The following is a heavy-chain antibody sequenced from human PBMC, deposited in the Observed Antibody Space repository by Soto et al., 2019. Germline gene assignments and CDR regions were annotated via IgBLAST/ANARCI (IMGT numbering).Heavy chain of an antibody. Sequence: PGGSLRLSCAASGFTFSSYGMHWVRQAPGKGLEWVAVISYDGSNKYYADSVKGRFTISRDNSKNTLYLQMNSLRAEDTAVYYCARGGYSYGNWIRFDPWGQGTLVTVSS. V-gene: IGHV3-30*03. J-gene: IGHJ5*02. CDR2: ISYDGSNK. CDR1: GFTFSSYG. CDR3: ARGGYSYGNWIRFDP. D-gene: IGHD5-18*01.